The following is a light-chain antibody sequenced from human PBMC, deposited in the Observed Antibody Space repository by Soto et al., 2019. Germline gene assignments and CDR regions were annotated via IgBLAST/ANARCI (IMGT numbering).Light chain of an antibody. Sequence: DIQMTPSPSPLSASVGDRVTITCRASQSISSWLAWYQQKPGKAPKPLIYDASSLESGVPSRFSGSGSGTEFTLTISSLQPDDFATYYCQQYNSYSPWTFGQGTKV. CDR2: DAS. CDR1: QSISSW. V-gene: IGKV1-5*01. CDR3: QQYNSYSPWT. J-gene: IGKJ1*01.